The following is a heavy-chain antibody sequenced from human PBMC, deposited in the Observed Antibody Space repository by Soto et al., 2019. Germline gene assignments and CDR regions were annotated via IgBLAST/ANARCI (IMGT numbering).Heavy chain of an antibody. V-gene: IGHV3-30-3*01. CDR3: ARGRCSGGSCYYYYGMDV. J-gene: IGHJ6*02. D-gene: IGHD2-15*01. Sequence: QVQLVESGGGVVQPGRSLRLSCAASGFTFSSYAMHWVRQAPGKGLEWVAVISYDGSNKYYADSVKGRFTISRDNSKNTLYLQMNSLRAEDTAVYYCARGRCSGGSCYYYYGMDVWGQGTTVTVSS. CDR2: ISYDGSNK. CDR1: GFTFSSYA.